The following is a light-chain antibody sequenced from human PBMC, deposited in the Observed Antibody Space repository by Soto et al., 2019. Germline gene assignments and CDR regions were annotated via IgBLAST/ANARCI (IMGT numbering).Light chain of an antibody. Sequence: IVMTQSPLSLPVTLGQPASISCRSSQSLVNSDGNTYLHWFQQRPGQSPRRLMYRVSNRDSGVPDRFSGSGSGTYFTLRFSRVEAEDVGLYYCMQGTHWPWTFGQGTKVEIK. CDR2: RVS. V-gene: IGKV2-30*01. J-gene: IGKJ1*01. CDR1: QSLVNSDGNTY. CDR3: MQGTHWPWT.